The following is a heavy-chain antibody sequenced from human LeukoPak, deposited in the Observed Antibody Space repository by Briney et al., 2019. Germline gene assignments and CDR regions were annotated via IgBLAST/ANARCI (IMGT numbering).Heavy chain of an antibody. CDR2: ISYDGSNK. CDR3: ARDHDYGDYRPDY. V-gene: IGHV3-30-3*01. Sequence: PGRSLRLSCAASGFTFRTYAMHWLRQAPGKGLEWVAVISYDGSNKYYAESVKGRSTISRDNSKNTLYLQMNSLRAEDAAVYYCARDHDYGDYRPDYWGQGTLVTVSS. CDR1: GFTFRTYA. D-gene: IGHD4-17*01. J-gene: IGHJ4*02.